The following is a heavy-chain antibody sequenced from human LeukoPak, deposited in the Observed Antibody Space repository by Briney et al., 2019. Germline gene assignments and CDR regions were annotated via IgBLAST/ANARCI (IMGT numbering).Heavy chain of an antibody. V-gene: IGHV1-2*07. CDR1: GYSFTDYY. J-gene: IGHJ4*02. CDR3: ARAFKATYYYDSSGPFDY. D-gene: IGHD3-22*01. CDR2: INPKSGDA. Sequence: GASVKVSCKASGYSFTDYYMHWVRQAPGQGLEWMAWINPKSGDANSAHNFQGRVTITRDTSINTAYMELSRLTSDDTVVYYCARAFKATYYYDSSGPFDYWGQGTLVTVSA.